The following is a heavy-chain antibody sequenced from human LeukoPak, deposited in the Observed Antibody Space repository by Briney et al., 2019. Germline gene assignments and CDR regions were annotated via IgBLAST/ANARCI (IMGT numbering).Heavy chain of an antibody. CDR1: GGSISNYY. CDR3: ARGRYCSADICTGGDSFEL. J-gene: IGHJ3*01. V-gene: IGHV4-4*07. Sequence: SETLSLTCSVSGGSISNYYWTWIRQPAGKGLEWIGRKYARGNSNYSPPLQSRVTMSVDTSKNQFSLKLRSVTAADTAVYYCARGRYCSADICTGGDSFELWGQGTMVSVSS. CDR2: KYARGNS. D-gene: IGHD2-15*01.